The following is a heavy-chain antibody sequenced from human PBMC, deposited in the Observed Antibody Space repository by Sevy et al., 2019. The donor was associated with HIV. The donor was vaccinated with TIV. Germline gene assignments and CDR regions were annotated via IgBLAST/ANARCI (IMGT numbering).Heavy chain of an antibody. CDR3: ARGIVSGRTDWYFDL. CDR2: INPKTGGT. V-gene: IGHV1-2*02. J-gene: IGHJ2*01. CDR1: GYTFTDFY. Sequence: ASVKVSCKASGYTFTDFYIHWVCQAPGQGLEWMGWINPKTGGTNNEQKFQDRVTMSRDTSISTHFIEMTRLRSVDSAVYYCARGIVSGRTDWYFDLWGRGTLVTVSS. D-gene: IGHD1-26*01.